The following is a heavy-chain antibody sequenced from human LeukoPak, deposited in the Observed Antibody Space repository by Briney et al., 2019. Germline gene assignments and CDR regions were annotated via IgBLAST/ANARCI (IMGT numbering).Heavy chain of an antibody. CDR3: ARGGYGDPFDY. J-gene: IGHJ4*02. CDR1: GGSISSYY. V-gene: IGHV4-59*12. Sequence: SETLSLTCTVSGGSISSYYWNWIRQPPGKGLEWIGFYQYSGSPHYNPSLKSRVTISIDTSKKQFSLKLRSVTAADTAVYYCARGGYGDPFDYWGQGTLVTVSS. CDR2: YQYSGSP. D-gene: IGHD4-17*01.